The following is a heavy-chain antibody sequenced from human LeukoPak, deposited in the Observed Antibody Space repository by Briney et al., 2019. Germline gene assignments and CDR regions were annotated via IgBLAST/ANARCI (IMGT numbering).Heavy chain of an antibody. Sequence: SVKVSCKASGGTFSRYAISWVRQAPGQGLEWMGRIIPILGIANYAQKFQGRVTITADKSTSTAYMELSSLRSEDTAVYYCARDRDGSVTFDYWGQGTLVTVSS. J-gene: IGHJ4*02. CDR2: IIPILGIA. V-gene: IGHV1-69*04. D-gene: IGHD3-10*01. CDR3: ARDRDGSVTFDY. CDR1: GGTFSRYA.